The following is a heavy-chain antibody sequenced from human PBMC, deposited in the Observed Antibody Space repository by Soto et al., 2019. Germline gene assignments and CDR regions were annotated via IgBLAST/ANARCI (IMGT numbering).Heavy chain of an antibody. CDR1: GFTFSSYA. CDR2: ISGSGGST. V-gene: IGHV3-23*01. J-gene: IGHJ4*02. Sequence: TGGSLRLSCAASGFTFSSYAMSWVRQAPGKGLEWVSAISGSGGSTYYADSVKGRFTISRDNSKNTLYLQMNSLRAEDTAVYYCAKSRTFQMATIRGLFDYWGQGTLVTVSS. D-gene: IGHD5-12*01. CDR3: AKSRTFQMATIRGLFDY.